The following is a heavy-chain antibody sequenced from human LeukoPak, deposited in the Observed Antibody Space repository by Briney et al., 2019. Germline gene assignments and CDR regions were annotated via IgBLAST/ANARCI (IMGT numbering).Heavy chain of an antibody. D-gene: IGHD5-18*01. Sequence: PSETLSLTCTVSDGSISSSSYYWGWIRQPPGEGLEWIGSIYYSGSTYYNPSLKSRVTISVDTSKNQFSLKLSSVTAADTAVYYCARDRPRLRGYSYGYYYYMDVWGKGTTVTVSS. CDR3: ARDRPRLRGYSYGYYYYMDV. CDR2: IYYSGST. CDR1: DGSISSSSYY. V-gene: IGHV4-39*07. J-gene: IGHJ6*03.